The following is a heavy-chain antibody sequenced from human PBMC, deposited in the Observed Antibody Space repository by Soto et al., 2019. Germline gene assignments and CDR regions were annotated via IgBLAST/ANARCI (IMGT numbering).Heavy chain of an antibody. CDR2: IYYSGST. CDR3: AREGWLRGSWFDP. V-gene: IGHV4-31*03. J-gene: IGHJ5*02. CDR1: GGSISSGGYY. Sequence: QVQLQESGPGLVKPSQTLSLTCTVSGGSISSGGYYWSWIRQHPGKGLEWIGYIYYSGSTYYNPSLKSRVTISVDSAKNQFSLKLSSVTAADTAVYYCAREGWLRGSWFDPWCQGTLVTVSS. D-gene: IGHD5-12*01.